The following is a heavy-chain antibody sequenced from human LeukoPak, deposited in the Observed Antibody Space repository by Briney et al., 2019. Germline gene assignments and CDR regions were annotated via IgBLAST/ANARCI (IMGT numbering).Heavy chain of an antibody. V-gene: IGHV3-23*01. J-gene: IGHJ3*01. CDR1: GFTFSNHA. CDR3: AKWDWTM. D-gene: IGHD3/OR15-3a*01. Sequence: GGSLRLSCAVSGFTFSNHAMSWVRQAPGKGLEWVSAISGSGDRTYYADSLKGRFTISRDNSKNTLYLQMDSLRAEDTAVYYCAKWDWTMWGQGTMVAVSS. CDR2: ISGSGDRT.